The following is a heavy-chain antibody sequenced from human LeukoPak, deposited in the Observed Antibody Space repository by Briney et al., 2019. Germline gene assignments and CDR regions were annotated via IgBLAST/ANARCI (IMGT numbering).Heavy chain of an antibody. J-gene: IGHJ4*02. V-gene: IGHV4-61*02. CDR2: IYTSGST. Sequence: SETLSLTCTVSGGSISSGSYYWSWIRQPAGKGLEWIGRIYTSGSTNYNPSLKSRVTMSVDTSKNQFSLKLSSVTAADTAVYYCARGSPYYDSSGYYFDYWGQGTLVTVSS. D-gene: IGHD3-22*01. CDR1: GGSISSGSYY. CDR3: ARGSPYYDSSGYYFDY.